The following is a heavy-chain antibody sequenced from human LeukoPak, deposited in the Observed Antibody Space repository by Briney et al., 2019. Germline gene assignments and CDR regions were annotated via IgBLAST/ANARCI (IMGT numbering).Heavy chain of an antibody. CDR3: ARHGGYDFWSGYYFDNWFDP. J-gene: IGHJ5*02. D-gene: IGHD3-3*01. CDR1: GGSISSHY. V-gene: IGHV4-59*11. CDR2: IYYSGST. Sequence: SETLSLTCTVSGGSISSHYWSWIRQPPGKGLEWIGYIYYSGSTNYNPYLKSRVTISVDTSKNQFSLKLSSVTAADTAVYYCARHGGYDFWSGYYFDNWFDPWGQGTLVTVSS.